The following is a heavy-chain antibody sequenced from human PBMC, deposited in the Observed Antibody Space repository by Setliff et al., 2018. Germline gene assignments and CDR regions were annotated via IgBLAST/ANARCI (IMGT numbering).Heavy chain of an antibody. J-gene: IGHJ6*03. D-gene: IGHD5-18*01. CDR3: AREGVDTRSSTDYRYYMDV. V-gene: IGHV1-69*05. CDR2: TIPNFGTA. Sequence: SVKVSCKASGGTFSSYGISWVRQAPGQGLEWLGGTIPNFGTANYAQEFQGRVTIITDESTSTAYMELSSLRFEDTAVYYCAREGVDTRSSTDYRYYMDVWGKGTTVTVSS. CDR1: GGTFSSYG.